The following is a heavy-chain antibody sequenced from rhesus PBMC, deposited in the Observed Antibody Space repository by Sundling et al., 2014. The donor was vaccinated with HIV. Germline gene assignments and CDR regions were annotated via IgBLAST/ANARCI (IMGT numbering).Heavy chain of an antibody. CDR3: ARMIGISMEFDY. J-gene: IGHJ4*01. Sequence: QLQLQESGPGLVKPSETLSLTCTVSGDSVTSNYWTWIRQSPGKGLEWIGYIYGTGLSTNYNPSLKNRVTISKDTSKNQFSLNLSSVTAADTAVYYCARMIGISMEFDYWGRREVLVTVSS. CDR2: IYGTGLST. V-gene: IGHV4-173*01. CDR1: GDSVTSNY. D-gene: IGHD3-22*01.